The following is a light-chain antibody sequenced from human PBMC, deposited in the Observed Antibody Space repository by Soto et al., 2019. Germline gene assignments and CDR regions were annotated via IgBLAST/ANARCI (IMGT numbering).Light chain of an antibody. Sequence: QSALTQPASLSVSPGQSITISCTGSSSDVPGYNFVSWYQQHPGKAPKLMIYHVSNRPSGISNRFSGSKSGNTASLTISGLQAEDEADYYCSSYTSSSTYVFGTGTKVTVL. J-gene: IGLJ1*01. CDR1: SSDVPGYNF. V-gene: IGLV2-14*01. CDR2: HVS. CDR3: SSYTSSSTYV.